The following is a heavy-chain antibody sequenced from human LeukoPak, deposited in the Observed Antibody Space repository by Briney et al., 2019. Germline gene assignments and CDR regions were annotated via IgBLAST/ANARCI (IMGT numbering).Heavy chain of an antibody. V-gene: IGHV3-30*18. D-gene: IGHD3-16*01. CDR2: ISYDGSNK. Sequence: PGGSLRLSCAASGFTFSSYGMHWVRQAPGKGLEWVAVISYDGSNKYYADSVKGRFTISRDNSKNTLYLQMNSLRAEDTAVYYCAKDFISGAGVGVPMGLFDPWGQGTLVTVSS. CDR1: GFTFSSYG. J-gene: IGHJ5*02. CDR3: AKDFISGAGVGVPMGLFDP.